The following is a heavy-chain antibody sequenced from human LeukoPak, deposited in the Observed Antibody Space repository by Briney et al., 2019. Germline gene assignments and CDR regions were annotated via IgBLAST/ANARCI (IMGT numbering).Heavy chain of an antibody. CDR2: ISGSGGST. V-gene: IGHV3-23*01. CDR1: GFTFSSYG. D-gene: IGHD3-9*01. J-gene: IGHJ4*02. CDR3: ARVTGYTIEDYFDY. Sequence: GGSLRLSCAASGFTFSSYGMSWVRQAPGKGLEGVSAISGSGGSTYYADSVKGRFTISRDNSKNTLYLQMNSLRAEDTAVYYCARVTGYTIEDYFDYWGQGTLVTVSS.